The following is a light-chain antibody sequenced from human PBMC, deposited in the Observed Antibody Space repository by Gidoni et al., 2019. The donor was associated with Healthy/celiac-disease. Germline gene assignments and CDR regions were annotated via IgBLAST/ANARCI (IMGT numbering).Light chain of an antibody. CDR2: GAS. Sequence: EMVLTQSPGTLSLSPGERATLSCRASQSVSSSYLAWYQQKPGQAPRLLIYGASSRATGIPDRFSGSGSGTDFTLTIRRLEPEDFAVYYCQQYGSSPRAFXXXTKVEIK. J-gene: IGKJ1*01. V-gene: IGKV3-20*01. CDR1: QSVSSSY. CDR3: QQYGSSPRA.